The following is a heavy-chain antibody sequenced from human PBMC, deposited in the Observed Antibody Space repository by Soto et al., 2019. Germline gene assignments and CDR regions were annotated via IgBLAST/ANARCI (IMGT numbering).Heavy chain of an antibody. V-gene: IGHV1-69*06. Sequence: SVKVSCKASGGTFSSYAISWVRQAPGQGLEWMGGTFPMFGKANYAQKFQGRVTISADKSTSTAYMELSSLRSEDTAVYYCATVDISTWIDGMDVWGQGTTVTVSS. CDR3: ATVDISTWIDGMDV. CDR2: TFPMFGKA. CDR1: GGTFSSYA. D-gene: IGHD2-2*01. J-gene: IGHJ6*02.